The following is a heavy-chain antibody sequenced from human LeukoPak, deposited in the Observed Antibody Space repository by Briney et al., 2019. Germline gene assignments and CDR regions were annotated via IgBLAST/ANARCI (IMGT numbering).Heavy chain of an antibody. D-gene: IGHD3-22*01. V-gene: IGHV3-30*04. J-gene: IGHJ4*02. Sequence: GGSLRLSCAASGFTFSSYAMHWVRQAPGKGLEWVAVISYDGSNKYYADSVRGRFTISRDNSKNTMYLQMNSLRVEDTAVYYCARGYYAGRGHHFEYWGQGTLVTVSS. CDR1: GFTFSSYA. CDR3: ARGYYAGRGHHFEY. CDR2: ISYDGSNK.